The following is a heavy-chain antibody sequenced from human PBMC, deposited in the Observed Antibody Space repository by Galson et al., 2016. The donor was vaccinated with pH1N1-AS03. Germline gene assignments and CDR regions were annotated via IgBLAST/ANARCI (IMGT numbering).Heavy chain of an antibody. V-gene: IGHV3-23*01. Sequence: SLRLSCAASGFTFSSYAMSWVRQAPGKGLEWVSVISGSGTSTFYADSVKGRFTISRDNSKHTLILQLDSLTADDTAVYYCAKSGSSSCYGRSDYWGQGTLVTVSS. D-gene: IGHD2-2*01. J-gene: IGHJ4*02. CDR3: AKSGSSSCYGRSDY. CDR2: ISGSGTST. CDR1: GFTFSSYA.